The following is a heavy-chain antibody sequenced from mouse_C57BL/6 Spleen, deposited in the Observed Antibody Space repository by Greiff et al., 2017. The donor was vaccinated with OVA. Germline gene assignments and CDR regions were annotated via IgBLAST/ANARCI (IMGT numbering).Heavy chain of an antibody. J-gene: IGHJ4*01. Sequence: EVKLMESGGGLVQPGGSLKLSCAASGFTFSDYYMYWVRQTPEKRLEWVAYISNGGGSTYYPDTVKGRFTISRDNAKNTLYLQMSRLKSEDTAMYYCARFSYGYYAMDYWGQGTSVTVSS. CDR3: ARFSYGYYAMDY. CDR2: ISNGGGST. V-gene: IGHV5-12*01. D-gene: IGHD2-1*01. CDR1: GFTFSDYY.